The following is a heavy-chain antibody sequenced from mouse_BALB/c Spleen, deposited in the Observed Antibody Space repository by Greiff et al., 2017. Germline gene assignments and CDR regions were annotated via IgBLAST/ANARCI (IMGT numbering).Heavy chain of an antibody. V-gene: IGHV3-6*02. D-gene: IGHD2-14*01. CDR3: ARVRGWYFDV. CDR1: GYSITSGYY. CDR2: ISYDGSN. J-gene: IGHJ1*01. Sequence: VQLKQSGPGLVKPSQSLSLTCSVTGYSITSGYYWNWIRQFPGNKLEWMGYISYDGSNNYNPSLKNRISITRDTSKNQFFLKLNSVTTEDTATYYCARVRGWYFDVWGAGTTVTVSS.